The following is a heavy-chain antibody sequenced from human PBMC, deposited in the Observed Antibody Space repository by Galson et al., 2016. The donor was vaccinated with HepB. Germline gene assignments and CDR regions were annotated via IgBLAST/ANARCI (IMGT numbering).Heavy chain of an antibody. CDR1: GFLFENYQ. D-gene: IGHD4-23*01. CDR2: ISTTGNAV. V-gene: IGHV3-48*03. Sequence: SLRLSCAGSGFLFENYQMNWIRQAPGKGLEWVSYISTTGNAVYYTDPVRGRFTVSRDNAKGSVSLQMSSLRPEDTATYYCARDTRGFGGSLDVWGQGTTVSVSS. CDR3: ARDTRGFGGSLDV. J-gene: IGHJ6*02.